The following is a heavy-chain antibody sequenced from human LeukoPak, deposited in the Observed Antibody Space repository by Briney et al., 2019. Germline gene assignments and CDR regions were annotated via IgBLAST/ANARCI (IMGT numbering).Heavy chain of an antibody. CDR1: GFTFSSYA. Sequence: PGGSLRLSCAASGFTFSSYAMSWVRQAPGKGLEWVSAISGSGGSTYYADSVKGRFTVSRDNSKNTLYLQINSLRSEDTAVYYCARDAPYSGGCCAFDIWGQGTMVTVSS. V-gene: IGHV3-23*01. CDR2: ISGSGGST. J-gene: IGHJ3*02. D-gene: IGHD6-19*01. CDR3: ARDAPYSGGCCAFDI.